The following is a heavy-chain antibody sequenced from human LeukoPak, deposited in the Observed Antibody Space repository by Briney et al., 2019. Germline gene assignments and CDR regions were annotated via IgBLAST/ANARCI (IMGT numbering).Heavy chain of an antibody. V-gene: IGHV3-21*01. D-gene: IGHD2-2*01. CDR3: ARDSYCSSTSCYVYYYYYMDV. CDR2: ISSSSSYI. CDR1: GFTFSSYS. Sequence: GXXLRLSCAASGFTFSSYSMNWVRQAPGKGLEWVSSISSSSSYIYCADSVKGRFTISRDNAKNSLYLQMNSLRAEDTAVYYCARDSYCSSTSCYVYYYYYMDVWGKGTTVTVSS. J-gene: IGHJ6*03.